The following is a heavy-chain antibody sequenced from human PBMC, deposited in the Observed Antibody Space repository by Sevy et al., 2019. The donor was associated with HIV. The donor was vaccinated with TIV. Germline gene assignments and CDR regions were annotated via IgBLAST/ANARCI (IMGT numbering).Heavy chain of an antibody. CDR3: ARDGGVVSSTSHDAFDI. CDR2: ISYDGSNK. J-gene: IGHJ3*02. D-gene: IGHD2-2*01. V-gene: IGHV3-30-3*01. Sequence: GGSLRLSCAASGFTFSSYAMHWVRQAPGKGLEWVAVISYDGSNKYYADSVKGRFTISRDNSKNTLYLQMNSLRAEDTAVYYCARDGGVVSSTSHDAFDIWGQGTVVTVSS. CDR1: GFTFSSYA.